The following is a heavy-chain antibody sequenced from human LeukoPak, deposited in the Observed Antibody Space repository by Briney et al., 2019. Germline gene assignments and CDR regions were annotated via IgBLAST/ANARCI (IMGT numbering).Heavy chain of an antibody. CDR3: ARAPRGYFDWLLYPDPFDY. Sequence: TGGSLRLSCAASGFTFSSYAMHWVRQAPGKGLEWVAVISYDGSNKYYADSVKGRFTISRDNSKNTLYLQMNSLRAADTAVYYCARAPRGYFDWLLYPDPFDYWGQGTLVTVSS. CDR1: GFTFSSYA. D-gene: IGHD3-9*01. J-gene: IGHJ4*02. CDR2: ISYDGSNK. V-gene: IGHV3-30-3*01.